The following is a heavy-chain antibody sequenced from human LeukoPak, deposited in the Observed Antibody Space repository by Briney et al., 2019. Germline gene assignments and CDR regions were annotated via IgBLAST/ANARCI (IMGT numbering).Heavy chain of an antibody. Sequence: SETLSLTCAVYGGSFSGYYWSWLRQPPGKGLEWIGEISQSGSAHYSPSLKSRLTLSLDPSTKQVSLKLTSVTAADTAVYYCAXXXXXXXXTHGLGWFDPWGQGTVVTVSS. CDR1: GGSFSGYY. V-gene: IGHV4-34*01. CDR2: ISQSGSA. CDR3: AXXXXXXXXTHGLGWFDP. J-gene: IGHJ5*02.